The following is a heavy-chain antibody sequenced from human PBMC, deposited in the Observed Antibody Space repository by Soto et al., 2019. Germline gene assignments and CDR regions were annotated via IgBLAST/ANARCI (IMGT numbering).Heavy chain of an antibody. Sequence: TGGSLRLSCAASGFTFSSYGMHWVRQAPGKGLEWVAVIWYDGSNKYYADSVKGRFTISRDNSKNTLYLQMNSLRAEDTAVYYCARVDIDDYGDYYFDYWGQGTLVTVSS. CDR2: IWYDGSNK. D-gene: IGHD4-17*01. CDR3: ARVDIDDYGDYYFDY. V-gene: IGHV3-33*01. J-gene: IGHJ4*02. CDR1: GFTFSSYG.